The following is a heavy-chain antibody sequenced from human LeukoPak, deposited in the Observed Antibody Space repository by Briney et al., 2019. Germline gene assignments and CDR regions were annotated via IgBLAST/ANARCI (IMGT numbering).Heavy chain of an antibody. D-gene: IGHD6-19*01. CDR3: ARDLGNTGWYTFDY. Sequence: PSQTLSLTCAISGVSVSSINGAWNWIRQSPSRGLEWLGRTYYRSKWYNDYVESMKGRITISPDTSKNQFSLHLNSVTPEDTAVYYCARDLGNTGWYTFDYWGQGTLVTVSS. CDR2: TYYRSKWYN. V-gene: IGHV6-1*01. J-gene: IGHJ4*02. CDR1: GVSVSSINGA.